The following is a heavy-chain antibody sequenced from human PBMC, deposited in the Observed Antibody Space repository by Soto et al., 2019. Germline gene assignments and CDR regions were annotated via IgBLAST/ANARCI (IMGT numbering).Heavy chain of an antibody. CDR1: GFTFKNFA. Sequence: QVQLVESGGGVVQPGRSLRLSCAASGFTFKNFAMHWVRQAPGKGLEWVAMIWYDAVGKYYADSVKGRFTISRDHSKNTLSLQMDSLTAQDPAVYYCARDCNAGIFDYWGQGTLVTVSS. J-gene: IGHJ4*02. CDR3: ARDCNAGIFDY. CDR2: IWYDAVGK. D-gene: IGHD6-13*01. V-gene: IGHV3-33*01.